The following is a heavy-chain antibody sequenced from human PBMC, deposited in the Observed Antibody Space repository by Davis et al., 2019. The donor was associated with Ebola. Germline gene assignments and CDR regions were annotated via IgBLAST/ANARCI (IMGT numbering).Heavy chain of an antibody. CDR2: IIPILGIA. Sequence: SVKVSCKASGGTFSSYAISWVRQAPGQGLEWMGRIIPILGIANYAQKFQGRVTITADKSTSTAYMELSSLRSEDTAVYYCARGIVGATTNGDAFDIWGQGTMVTVSS. CDR3: ARGIVGATTNGDAFDI. CDR1: GGTFSSYA. J-gene: IGHJ3*02. V-gene: IGHV1-69*04. D-gene: IGHD1-26*01.